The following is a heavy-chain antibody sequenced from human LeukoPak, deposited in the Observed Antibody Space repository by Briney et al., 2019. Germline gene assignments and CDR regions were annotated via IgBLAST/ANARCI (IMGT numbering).Heavy chain of an antibody. D-gene: IGHD3-22*01. CDR1: GFRFSSYG. J-gene: IGHJ4*02. CDR2: IRYDGSNK. V-gene: IGHV3-30*02. Sequence: GGSLRLSCAASGFRFSSYGMHWVRQAPGKGLEWVAFIRYDGSNKYYADSVKGRFTISRDNSKNTLYLQMNSLRAEDTAVYYCAKDQDYYDSSGVPTDWGQGTLVTVSS. CDR3: AKDQDYYDSSGVPTD.